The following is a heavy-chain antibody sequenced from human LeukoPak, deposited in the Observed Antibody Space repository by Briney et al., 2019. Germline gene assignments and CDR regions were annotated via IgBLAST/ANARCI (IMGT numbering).Heavy chain of an antibody. D-gene: IGHD2-2*02. J-gene: IGHJ4*02. CDR3: AREDIVVVPAAIGNGGYGWVFDY. CDR1: GFTFSSYS. V-gene: IGHV3-21*01. Sequence: GGSLRLSCAASGFTFSSYSMNWVRQAPGKGLEWVSSISSSSSYIYYADSVKGRFTISRDNAKNSLYLQMNSLRAEDTAVYYWAREDIVVVPAAIGNGGYGWVFDYWGQGTLVTVSS. CDR2: ISSSSSYI.